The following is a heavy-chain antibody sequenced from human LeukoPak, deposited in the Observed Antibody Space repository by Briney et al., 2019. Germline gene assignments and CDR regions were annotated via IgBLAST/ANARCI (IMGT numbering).Heavy chain of an antibody. CDR3: AAQPYYDFWSGYYQPYYFDY. D-gene: IGHD3-3*01. CDR2: IYYSGST. Sequence: SQTLSLTCAVSGGSISSGGYSWSWIRQPPGKGLEWIGYIYYSGSTYYNPSLKSRVTISVDTSKNQFSLKLSSVTAADTAVYYCAAQPYYDFWSGYYQPYYFDYWGQGTLVTVSS. J-gene: IGHJ4*02. V-gene: IGHV4-31*11. CDR1: GGSISSGGYS.